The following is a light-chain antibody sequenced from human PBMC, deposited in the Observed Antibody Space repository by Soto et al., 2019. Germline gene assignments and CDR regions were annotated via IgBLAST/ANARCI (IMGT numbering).Light chain of an antibody. V-gene: IGKV3-15*01. CDR2: GAS. CDR3: QQYNNWPPIT. CDR1: QSVSNY. J-gene: IGKJ5*01. Sequence: DIVLTQSPGTLSLSPGERATLSCRASQSVSNYLAWYQQKPGQTPRLVIYGASNRATGIPARFSGSGSGTEFTLTISSLQSADFAVYYCQQYNNWPPITFGQGTRLEI.